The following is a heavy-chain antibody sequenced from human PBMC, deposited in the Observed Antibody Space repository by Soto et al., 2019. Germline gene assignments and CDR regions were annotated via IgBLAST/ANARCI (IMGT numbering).Heavy chain of an antibody. V-gene: IGHV1-69*13. CDR2: IIPIFGTA. J-gene: IGHJ4*02. D-gene: IGHD3-16*02. CDR1: GGTFSSYA. Sequence: SVKVSCKASGGTFSSYAISWVRQAPGQGLKWMGGIIPIFGTANYAQKFQGRVTITADESTSTAYMELSSLRSEDTAVYYCAFTFGGVIVPVDYWGQGTLVTVSS. CDR3: AFTFGGVIVPVDY.